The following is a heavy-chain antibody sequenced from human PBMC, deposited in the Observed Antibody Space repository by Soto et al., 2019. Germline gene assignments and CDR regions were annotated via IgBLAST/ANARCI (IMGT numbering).Heavy chain of an antibody. CDR3: ARVTSDANYGSGSYYNHYFDY. V-gene: IGHV3-74*01. Sequence: GGSLRLSCAASGFTFGSYWMHWVRQAPGKGLVWVSRINSDGSSTSYADSVKGRFTISRDNAKNTLYLQMNSLRAEDTAVYYCARVTSDANYGSGSYYNHYFDYWGQGTLVTVSS. CDR1: GFTFGSYW. D-gene: IGHD3-10*01. CDR2: INSDGSST. J-gene: IGHJ4*02.